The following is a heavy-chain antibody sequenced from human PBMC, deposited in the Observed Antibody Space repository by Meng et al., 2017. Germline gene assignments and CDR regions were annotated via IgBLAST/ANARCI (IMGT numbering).Heavy chain of an antibody. CDR2: VTHSAST. J-gene: IGHJ4*02. CDR1: GASIRCNYL. D-gene: IGHD1-7*01. V-gene: IGHV4-4*02. CDR3: ARGQNWNYFGFFDY. Sequence: VRLRWSGPACVHTAASMSLPCACPGASIRCNYLLLWIRLPAWKALEWIGEVTHSASTYYNPSLQSRVTISVDLYNNQFSLRLFSVTAADTAVYYCARGQNWNYFGFFDYWGQGTLVTVSS.